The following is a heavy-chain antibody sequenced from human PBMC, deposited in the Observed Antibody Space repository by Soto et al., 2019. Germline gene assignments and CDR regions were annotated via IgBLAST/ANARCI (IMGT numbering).Heavy chain of an antibody. CDR2: IYYTGST. CDR1: GGSISNSDYY. V-gene: IGHV4-39*07. CDR3: ARDFVEAFDF. D-gene: IGHD6-6*01. J-gene: IGHJ4*02. Sequence: SETLSLTCTVSGGSISNSDYYWIRIRQPPGKGLEWIGYIYYTGSTYYADSVKGRFTISRDNAKNSLYLQINSLRAEDTAVYYCARDFVEAFDFRGQGTLVTVSP.